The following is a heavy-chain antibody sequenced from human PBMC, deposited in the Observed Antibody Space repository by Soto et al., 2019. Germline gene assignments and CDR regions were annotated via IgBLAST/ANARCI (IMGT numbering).Heavy chain of an antibody. CDR2: ISAYNGNT. CDR1: GYTFTSYG. CDR3: ARECYYYYYMDV. J-gene: IGHJ6*03. Sequence: ASVKVSCKASGYTFTSYGISWVRQAPGQGLERMGWISAYNGNTNYAQKLQGRVTMTTDTSTSTAYMELRSLRSDDTAVYYCARECYYYYYMDVWGKGTTVTVSS. V-gene: IGHV1-18*01.